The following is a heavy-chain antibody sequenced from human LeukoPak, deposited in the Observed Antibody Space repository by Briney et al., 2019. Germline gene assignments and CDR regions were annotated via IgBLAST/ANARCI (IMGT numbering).Heavy chain of an antibody. CDR3: ATLVSGYSAYAPADC. CDR2: IYPGDSDT. CDR1: GYSFTTYW. Sequence: GESLKISCKGAGYSFTTYWIGWVRQMPGKGLEWMGIIYPGDSDTRYSPSFRGQVTISADNSISTAYLQWRSLKASDTALYYCATLVSGYSAYAPADCWGQGTLVTVSS. J-gene: IGHJ4*02. V-gene: IGHV5-51*01. D-gene: IGHD5-12*01.